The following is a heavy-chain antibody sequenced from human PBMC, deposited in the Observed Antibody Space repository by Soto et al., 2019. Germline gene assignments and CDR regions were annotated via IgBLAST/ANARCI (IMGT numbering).Heavy chain of an antibody. CDR2: IYYSGST. CDR1: GGSISSGGYY. V-gene: IGHV4-31*03. D-gene: IGHD2-21*01. Sequence: QVPLQESGPVLVKPSQTLSLTCTVSGGSISSGGYYWGWIRQHPGKGLEWIGYIYYSGSTYYNPSLKCRVTLSVYTSKNQFSLKLSSVTAADTAVYSCASGVIHWGQGTLVTVSS. CDR3: ASGVIH. J-gene: IGHJ4*02.